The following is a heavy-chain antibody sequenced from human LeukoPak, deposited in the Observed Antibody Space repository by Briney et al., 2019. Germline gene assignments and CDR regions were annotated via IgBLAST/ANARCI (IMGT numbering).Heavy chain of an antibody. CDR1: GGSFSGYY. D-gene: IGHD2-8*02. CDR2: INHSGST. CDR3: ANYKDTIVLVYY. J-gene: IGHJ4*02. Sequence: SSETLSLTCAVYGGSFSGYYWSWIRQPPGKGLEWIGEINHSGSTNYNPSLKSRVTISVDTSKNQFSLKLGSVTAADTALYYCANYKDTIVLVYYWGQGTLVTVSS. V-gene: IGHV4-34*01.